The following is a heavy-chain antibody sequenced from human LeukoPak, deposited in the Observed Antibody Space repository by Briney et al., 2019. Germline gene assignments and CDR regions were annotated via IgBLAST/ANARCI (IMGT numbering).Heavy chain of an antibody. CDR1: GGSISSYY. D-gene: IGHD2-15*01. CDR2: IYYSGST. CDR3: ARVVVAASYYYYYYMDV. Sequence: NPSETLSLTCTVSGGSISSYYWSWIRQPPGKGLEWIGYIYYSGSTNYNPSLKSRVTISVDTSKNQFSLKLSSVTAADTAVYYCARVVVAASYYYYYYMDVWGKGTTVTISS. V-gene: IGHV4-59*01. J-gene: IGHJ6*03.